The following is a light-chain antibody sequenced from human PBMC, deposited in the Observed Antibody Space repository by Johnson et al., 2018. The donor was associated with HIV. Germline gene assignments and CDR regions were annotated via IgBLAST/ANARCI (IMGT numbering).Light chain of an antibody. J-gene: IGLJ1*01. Sequence: QSVLTQPPSVSAAPGQKVTISCSGSSSNIGNNYVSWYQQLPGTAPKLLIYDNNKRPSGIPDRFSGSKSGTSATLGITGLQTGDEADYYCGTWDSSLSVLYVFGTGTKVTFL. CDR2: DNN. CDR1: SSNIGNNY. V-gene: IGLV1-51*01. CDR3: GTWDSSLSVLYV.